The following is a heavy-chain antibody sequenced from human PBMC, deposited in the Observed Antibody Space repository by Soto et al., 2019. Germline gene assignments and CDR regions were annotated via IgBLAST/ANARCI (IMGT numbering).Heavy chain of an antibody. CDR1: GFTFSCYW. CDR2: IKQDGSEK. D-gene: IGHD4-17*01. V-gene: IGHV3-7*01. CDR3: ARGVDYDFDY. J-gene: IGHJ4*02. Sequence: EVQLVESGGGLVQPGGSLRLSFATSGFTFSCYWMSWVRPAPGKGLEWVANIKQDGSEKYYVDSVKGRFTISRDNAKNSLYLQMNSLRAEDTAVYYCARGVDYDFDYWGQGTLVTVSS.